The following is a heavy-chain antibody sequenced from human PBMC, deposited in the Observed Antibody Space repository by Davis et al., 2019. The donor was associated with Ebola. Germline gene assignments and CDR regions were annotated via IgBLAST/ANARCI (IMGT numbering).Heavy chain of an antibody. CDR3: GAAADYYYYYGMDV. D-gene: IGHD6-13*01. Sequence: PGGSLRLSCAASGFTFSSYAMHWVRQASGKGLEWVGRIRSKANSYATAYAASVKGRFTIPRDDSKNTAYLQMNSLKTEDTAVYYCGAAADYYYYYGMDVWGQGTTVTVSS. CDR2: IRSKANSYAT. J-gene: IGHJ6*02. V-gene: IGHV3-73*01. CDR1: GFTFSSYA.